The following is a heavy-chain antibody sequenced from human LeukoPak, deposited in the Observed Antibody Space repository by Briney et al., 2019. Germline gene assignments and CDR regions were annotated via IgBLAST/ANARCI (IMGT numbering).Heavy chain of an antibody. CDR2: ISTITGNP. Sequence: ASVKVYCKASGYTFSSYAMNCMRQAPGQWPELMGWISTITGNPTYAQGFTGRFVFSLDTSVSTAYLQISSLKAEDTAVYYCARDQDFRSGRYRRDLDYWGQGTLVTVSS. CDR3: ARDQDFRSGRYRRDLDY. CDR1: GYTFSSYA. D-gene: IGHD3-3*01. V-gene: IGHV7-4-1*02. J-gene: IGHJ4*02.